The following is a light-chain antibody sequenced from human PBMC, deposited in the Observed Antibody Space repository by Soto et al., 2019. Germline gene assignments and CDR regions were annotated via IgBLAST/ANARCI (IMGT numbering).Light chain of an antibody. Sequence: DIQMTQSPSSLSASVGDRVTITCQASQHISTYLNWFQQKPGKAPELLIYDASNLVPGVPSRFSGRGCVTDLTFNIVSPQHEEIATYDCQRDDDGSPTCGPGTKVDIK. CDR3: QRDDDGSPT. CDR2: DAS. J-gene: IGKJ3*01. V-gene: IGKV1-33*01. CDR1: QHISTY.